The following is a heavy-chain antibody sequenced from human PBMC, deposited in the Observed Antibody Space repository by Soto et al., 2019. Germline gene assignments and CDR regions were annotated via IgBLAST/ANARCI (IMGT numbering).Heavy chain of an antibody. CDR2: FYYSGNT. V-gene: IGHV4-4*07. CDR1: GDCISGYY. CDR3: ARMYNSGFYRPERGYSSSCTDV. Sequence: SETLSLTCTVSGDCISGYYWSWIRQPAGKGLEWIGRFYYSGNTKSNPSPKSRVTMSADTSKNQFSLSLRPVTAADSAIYSCARMYNSGFYRPERGYSSSCTDVRDQAPTGTVS. D-gene: IGHD6-19*01. J-gene: IGHJ6*02.